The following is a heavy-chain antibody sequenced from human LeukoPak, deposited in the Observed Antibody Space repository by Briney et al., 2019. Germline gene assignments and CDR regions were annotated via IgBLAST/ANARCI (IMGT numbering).Heavy chain of an antibody. Sequence: GGSLRLSCAASGFTFSSYWMSWVRQAPGKGLEWVANIKQDESEKYYVDSVKGRFTISRDNAKNSLYLQMNSLRAEDTAVYYCARDGASRYSYGLYYFDYWGQGTLVTVSS. V-gene: IGHV3-7*03. CDR1: GFTFSSYW. CDR2: IKQDESEK. D-gene: IGHD5-18*01. CDR3: ARDGASRYSYGLYYFDY. J-gene: IGHJ4*02.